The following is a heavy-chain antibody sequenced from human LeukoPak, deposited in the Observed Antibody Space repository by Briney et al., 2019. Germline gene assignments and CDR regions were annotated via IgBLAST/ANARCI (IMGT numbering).Heavy chain of an antibody. V-gene: IGHV1-18*04. J-gene: IGHJ4*02. CDR2: ISAYNGNT. Sequence: GASVKVSCKASGYTFTSYYMHWVRQAPGQGLEWMGWISAYNGNTNYAQKLQGRVTMTTDTSTSTAYMELRSLRSDDTAVYYCARQDGSGSLDSYWGQGTLVTVSS. D-gene: IGHD3-10*01. CDR1: GYTFTSYY. CDR3: ARQDGSGSLDSY.